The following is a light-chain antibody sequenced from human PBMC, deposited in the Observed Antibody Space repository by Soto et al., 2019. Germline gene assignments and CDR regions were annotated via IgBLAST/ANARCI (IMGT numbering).Light chain of an antibody. CDR2: SVS. V-gene: IGLV2-11*01. Sequence: QSALTQPRSVSGSPGQSVTISCTGTSSDVGGHNYVSWYQQYPGKAPKLLLSSVSKRPSGVPGRFSGSKSGNTASLTISGLQAEDEADYYCCSYAGSYTYVFGTGTKVTV. CDR3: CSYAGSYTYV. CDR1: SSDVGGHNY. J-gene: IGLJ1*01.